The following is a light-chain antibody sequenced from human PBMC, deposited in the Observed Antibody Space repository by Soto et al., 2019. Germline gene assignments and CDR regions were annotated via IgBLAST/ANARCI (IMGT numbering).Light chain of an antibody. CDR2: DVF. Sequence: AIQGTQSPSFLSASVGDTVTINCPASQGISGAFAWYQQKPGKVPRLLIYDVFNLQSGVPSRFSGSGSGTDFTLTISRLQPEDFATYYCQQLETYPLTFGQGTRLEVK. J-gene: IGKJ5*01. CDR1: QGISGA. V-gene: IGKV1-13*02. CDR3: QQLETYPLT.